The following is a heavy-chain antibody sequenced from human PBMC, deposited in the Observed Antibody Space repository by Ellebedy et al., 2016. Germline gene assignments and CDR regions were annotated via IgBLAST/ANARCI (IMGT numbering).Heavy chain of an antibody. D-gene: IGHD5-12*01. CDR2: ISWNGGST. J-gene: IGHJ6*02. Sequence: GGSLRLXXAASGFTFDDYTMHWVRQAPGKGLEWVSLISWNGGSTYYADSVKGRFTISRDNSKNSLYLQMNSLRTEDTALYYCAKGNSGYDFSGGMDVWGQGTTVTVSS. CDR3: AKGNSGYDFSGGMDV. CDR1: GFTFDDYT. V-gene: IGHV3-43*01.